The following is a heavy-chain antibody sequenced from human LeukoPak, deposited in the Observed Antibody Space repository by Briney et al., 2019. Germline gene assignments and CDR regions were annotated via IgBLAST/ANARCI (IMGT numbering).Heavy chain of an antibody. V-gene: IGHV4-39*01. J-gene: IGHJ4*02. CDR2: FYYSGST. CDR3: SRHASVSGNWPRPLDY. Sequence: SETLSLTCTVSGGSISSSNYYWGWVRQPPGKGLEWIAYFYYSGSTYCRPSLRSRVTICVATSKTQFSPKLTSVTAADTAVYYCSRHASVSGNWPRPLDYWGQGSLVTVSS. CDR1: GGSISSSNYY. D-gene: IGHD3-3*01.